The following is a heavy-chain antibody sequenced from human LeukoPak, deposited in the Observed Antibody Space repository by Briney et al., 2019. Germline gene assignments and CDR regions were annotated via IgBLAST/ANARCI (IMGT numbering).Heavy chain of an antibody. D-gene: IGHD3-9*01. CDR1: GFTFSGSA. CDR2: IRSKANSYAT. CDR3: TGPGTYYDILTGYYLDRDYYYMDV. J-gene: IGHJ6*03. Sequence: GGSLRLSCAASGFTFSGSAMHWVRQASGKGLEWVGRIRSKANSYATAYAASVKGRFTISRDDSKNTAYLQMNSLKTEDTAVYYCTGPGTYYDILTGYYLDRDYYYMDVWGKGTTVTVSS. V-gene: IGHV3-73*01.